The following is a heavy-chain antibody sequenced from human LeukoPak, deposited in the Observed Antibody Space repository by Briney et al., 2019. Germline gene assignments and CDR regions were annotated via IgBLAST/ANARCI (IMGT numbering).Heavy chain of an antibody. Sequence: PGGSLRLSCAASGFSFSSNSMNWVRQAPGKGLEWASYISSSSSSIYYADSVKGRFTISRDNAKNSLYLQMNSLRDEDTALYYCARAGGYQLLFSDYWGQGTLVIVSS. J-gene: IGHJ4*02. CDR1: GFSFSSNS. CDR2: ISSSSSSI. CDR3: ARAGGYQLLFSDY. D-gene: IGHD2-2*01. V-gene: IGHV3-48*02.